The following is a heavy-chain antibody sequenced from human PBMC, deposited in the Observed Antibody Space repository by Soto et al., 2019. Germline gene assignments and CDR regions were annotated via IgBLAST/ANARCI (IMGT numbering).Heavy chain of an antibody. J-gene: IGHJ6*02. CDR1: GFTFSSYA. V-gene: IGHV3-64D*06. Sequence: PGGSLRLSCSASGFTFSSYAMHWVRQAPGKGLEYVSAISSNGGSTYYADSVKGRFTISRDNSKNTLYLQMSSLRAEDTAVYYCVILRYFDWLSTLYGMDVWGQGTTVTVSS. CDR2: ISSNGGST. CDR3: VILRYFDWLSTLYGMDV. D-gene: IGHD3-9*01.